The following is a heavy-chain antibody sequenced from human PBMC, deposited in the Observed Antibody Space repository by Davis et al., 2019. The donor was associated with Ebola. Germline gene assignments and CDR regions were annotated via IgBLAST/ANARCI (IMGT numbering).Heavy chain of an antibody. CDR1: GFTFSSYY. J-gene: IGHJ4*02. D-gene: IGHD3-9*01. V-gene: IGHV3-7*01. Sequence: PGGSLRLSCAASGFTFSSYYMSWVRQAPGKGLEWVAIIKQDGSAKSYVDSVKGRFTISRDNAKSSLFLQMDGLRAEDTAVYYCARVDGDYWGQGTLVTVSS. CDR3: ARVDGDY. CDR2: IKQDGSAK.